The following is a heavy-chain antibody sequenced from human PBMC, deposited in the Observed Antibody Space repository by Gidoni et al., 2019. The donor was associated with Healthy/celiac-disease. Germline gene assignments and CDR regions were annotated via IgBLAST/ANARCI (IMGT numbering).Heavy chain of an antibody. D-gene: IGHD3-3*01. J-gene: IGHJ4*02. CDR3: ARSLDSDFWSGHGY. CDR1: GFTFSSYS. Sequence: EVQLVESGGGLVKPGGSLRLSCAASGFTFSSYSMNWVRQAPGKGLEWVSSISSSSSYIYYADSVKGRFTISRDNAKNSLYLQMNSLRAEDTAVYYCARSLDSDFWSGHGYWGQGTLVTVSS. CDR2: ISSSSSYI. V-gene: IGHV3-21*01.